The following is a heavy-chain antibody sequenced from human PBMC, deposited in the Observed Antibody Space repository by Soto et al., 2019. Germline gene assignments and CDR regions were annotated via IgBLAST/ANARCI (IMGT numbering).Heavy chain of an antibody. D-gene: IGHD2-15*01. V-gene: IGHV3-30*03. CDR2: ISYDGSDR. CDR1: GFTFSDYG. Sequence: GGSLRLSCEGPGFTFSDYGFHWVRQAPGKGLEWVAMISYDGSDRYYRDPVQGRFTISRDDSKNTVYLQMNSLRAEDTATYYCARSTYCNGGSCFPQYWGPGTLVTVYS. J-gene: IGHJ4*02. CDR3: ARSTYCNGGSCFPQY.